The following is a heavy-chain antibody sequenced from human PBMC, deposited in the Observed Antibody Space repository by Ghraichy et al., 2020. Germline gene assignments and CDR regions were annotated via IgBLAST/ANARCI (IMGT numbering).Heavy chain of an antibody. CDR3: ARRARTHFDY. J-gene: IGHJ4*02. V-gene: IGHV4-39*01. Sequence: PETLSLTCTVSGGSISSNNYYWDWIRQPPGKGLEWIGSIYYRGTTYYNPSLKSRVTISVDTSKNQFSLKLSSVTAADTAVYYCARRARTHFDYWGQGTLVTVSS. CDR2: IYYRGTT. CDR1: GGSISSNNYY.